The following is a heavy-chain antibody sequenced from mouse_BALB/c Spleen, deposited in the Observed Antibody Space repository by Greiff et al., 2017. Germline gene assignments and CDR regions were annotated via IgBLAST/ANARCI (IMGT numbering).Heavy chain of an antibody. CDR1: GFSLTSYG. CDR3: ARVITTATLSFDY. CDR2: IWAGGST. V-gene: IGHV2-9*02. Sequence: VQLQQSGPGLVAPSQSLSITCTVSGFSLTSYGVHWVRQPPGKGLEWLGVIWAGGSTNYNSALMSRLSISKDNSKSQVFLKMNSLQTDDTAMYYCARVITTATLSFDYWGQGTTLTVSS. D-gene: IGHD1-2*01. J-gene: IGHJ2*01.